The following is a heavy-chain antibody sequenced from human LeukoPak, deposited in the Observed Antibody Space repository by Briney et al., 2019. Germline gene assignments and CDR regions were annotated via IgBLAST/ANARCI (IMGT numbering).Heavy chain of an antibody. Sequence: ASVKVSCKASGYTFTSYGISWVRQAPGQGLEWMGWISAYNGNTNYAQKLQGRVTMTTDTSTSTAYMELRSLRSDDTAVYYCARDLLRGVVPAARVGFDPWGQGTQVTVSS. D-gene: IGHD2-2*01. J-gene: IGHJ5*02. CDR2: ISAYNGNT. CDR3: ARDLLRGVVPAARVGFDP. V-gene: IGHV1-18*01. CDR1: GYTFTSYG.